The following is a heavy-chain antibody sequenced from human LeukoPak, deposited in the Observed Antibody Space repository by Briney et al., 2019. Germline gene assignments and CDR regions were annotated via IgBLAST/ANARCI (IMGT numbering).Heavy chain of an antibody. J-gene: IGHJ4*02. CDR3: ARGPDTSGYYPFDY. D-gene: IGHD3-22*01. CDR1: GYTFTGYY. CDR2: INPNNGDT. Sequence: ASVKVSCKASGYTFTGYYMHWVRQAPGQGLEWMGWINPNNGDTHYAQRFQGRVTMTRDTSISTAYMELSRLTSDDTAVYYCARGPDTSGYYPFDYWGQGTLVTVSS. V-gene: IGHV1-2*02.